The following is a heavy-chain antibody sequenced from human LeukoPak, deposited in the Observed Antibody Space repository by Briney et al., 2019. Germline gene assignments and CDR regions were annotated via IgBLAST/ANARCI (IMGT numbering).Heavy chain of an antibody. V-gene: IGHV3-53*01. CDR2: IYSGGTT. D-gene: IGHD3-10*01. Sequence: GGSLRLSCAASGFTFSNAWMNWVRQAPGKGLEWVSVIYSGGTTFSADSVKGRFSVSRDLSKNTLYLQMNSLRAEDTAVYYCAKGSSGASYYFDYWGQGTLVTVSS. J-gene: IGHJ4*02. CDR3: AKGSSGASYYFDY. CDR1: GFTFSNAW.